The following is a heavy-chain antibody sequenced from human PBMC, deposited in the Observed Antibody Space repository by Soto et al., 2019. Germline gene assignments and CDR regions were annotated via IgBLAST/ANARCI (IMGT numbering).Heavy chain of an antibody. CDR1: GGTFSSYA. D-gene: IGHD2-21*02. CDR2: IIPIFGTA. CDR3: ARGDRRVVVTVADYYYYGMDV. V-gene: IGHV1-69*13. J-gene: IGHJ6*02. Sequence: SVKVSCKASGGTFSSYAISWVRQAPGQGLEWMGGIIPIFGTANYAQKFQGRVTITADESTSTAYMELSSLRSEDTAVYYCARGDRRVVVTVADYYYYGMDVWGQGTTVTVSS.